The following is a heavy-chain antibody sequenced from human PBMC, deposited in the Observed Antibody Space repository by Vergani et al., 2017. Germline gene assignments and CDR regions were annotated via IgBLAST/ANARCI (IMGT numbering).Heavy chain of an antibody. CDR3: AKEGVRGYCSGGSCATAFDY. CDR1: GFPFDDYA. V-gene: IGHV3-9*01. CDR2: FSWNSGSI. D-gene: IGHD2-15*01. J-gene: IGHJ4*02. Sequence: EVQLVESGGGLVQPGRSLRLSCAASGFPFDDYAMHWVRQAPGKGLEGVSGFSWNSGSIGYADAVKGRFTISRDNAKNSLYLQMNSLRAEDTALYYCAKEGVRGYCSGGSCATAFDYWGQGTLVTVSS.